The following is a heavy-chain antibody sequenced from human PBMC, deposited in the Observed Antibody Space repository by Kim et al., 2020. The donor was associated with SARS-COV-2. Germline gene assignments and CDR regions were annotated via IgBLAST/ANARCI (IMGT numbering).Heavy chain of an antibody. CDR3: ARGRVDDILTGYYFSLGGMDV. CDR2: INHSGST. V-gene: IGHV4-34*01. D-gene: IGHD3-9*01. J-gene: IGHJ6*02. CDR1: GGSFSGYY. Sequence: SETLSLTCAVYGGSFSGYYWSWIRQPPGKGLEWIGEINHSGSTNYNPSLKSRVTISVDTSKNQFSLKLSSVTAADTAVYYCARGRVDDILTGYYFSLGGMDVWGQGTTVTVSS.